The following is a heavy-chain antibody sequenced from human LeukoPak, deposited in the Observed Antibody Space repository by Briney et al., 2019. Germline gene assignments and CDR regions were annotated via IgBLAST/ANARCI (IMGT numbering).Heavy chain of an antibody. V-gene: IGHV3-23*01. CDR2: ISGSGDTT. J-gene: IGHJ6*03. CDR3: TRGDYYYYYYMDV. Sequence: PGGSLRLSCAASGFTFSSCVMSWVRQAPGKGLEWVSAISGSGDTTYYAESVRGRFTISRDISKNTLYLQMNSLRVEDTAVYYCTRGDYYYYYYMDVWGKGTTVTVSS. CDR1: GFTFSSCV.